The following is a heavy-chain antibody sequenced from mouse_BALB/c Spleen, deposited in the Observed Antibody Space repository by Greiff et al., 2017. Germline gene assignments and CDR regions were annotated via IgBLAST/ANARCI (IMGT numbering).Heavy chain of an antibody. CDR3: ARSYYRYDEGYFDY. Sequence: QVQLKESGPELVRPGVSVKISCKGSGYTFTDYAMHWVKQSHAKSLEWIGVISTYYGNTNYNQKFKGKATMTVDKSSSTAYMELARLTSEDSAIYYCARSYYRYDEGYFDYWGQGTTLTVSS. V-gene: IGHV1-67*01. J-gene: IGHJ2*01. D-gene: IGHD2-14*01. CDR1: GYTFTDYA. CDR2: ISTYYGNT.